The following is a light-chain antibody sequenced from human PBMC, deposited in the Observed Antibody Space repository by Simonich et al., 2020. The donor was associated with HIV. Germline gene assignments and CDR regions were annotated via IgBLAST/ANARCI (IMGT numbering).Light chain of an antibody. V-gene: IGKV1-5*03. CDR2: KAS. CDR3: QQYNSYST. Sequence: DIQMTQSPSTLSASVGDRVTITCRASQSIRSRLAWYQQKPGKAPKLLIYKASSLESVVPSRFSGSGSGTEFTLTISSLQPDDFATYYCQQYNSYSTFGQGTKVEIK. J-gene: IGKJ1*01. CDR1: QSIRSR.